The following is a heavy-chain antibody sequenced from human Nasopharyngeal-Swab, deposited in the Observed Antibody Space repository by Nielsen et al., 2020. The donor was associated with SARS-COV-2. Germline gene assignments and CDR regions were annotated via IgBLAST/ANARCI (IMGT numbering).Heavy chain of an antibody. V-gene: IGHV3-30-3*01. CDR3: ARDFTGTTIDRYYYGMDV. D-gene: IGHD1/OR15-1a*01. J-gene: IGHJ6*02. Sequence: GGSLRLSCAASGFTFSSYAMHWVRQAPGKGLEWVAVISYDGSNKYYADSVKGRFTISRDNSKNTLYLQMNSLRAEDTAVYYCARDFTGTTIDRYYYGMDVWGQGTTVTVSS. CDR1: GFTFSSYA. CDR2: ISYDGSNK.